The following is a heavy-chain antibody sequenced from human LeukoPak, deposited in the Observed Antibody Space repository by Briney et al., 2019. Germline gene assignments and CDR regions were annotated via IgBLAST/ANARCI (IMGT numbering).Heavy chain of an antibody. Sequence: GGSLRLSCAASGFTFSSYGMHWVRQAPGKGLEWMAFIRYDGSNKYYADSVKGRFTISRDDSKNTLYLQMNSLRAEDTAVYYCAKDRGYYYGSGSYSDYWGQGTLVTVSS. J-gene: IGHJ4*02. V-gene: IGHV3-30*02. D-gene: IGHD3-10*01. CDR1: GFTFSSYG. CDR3: AKDRGYYYGSGSYSDY. CDR2: IRYDGSNK.